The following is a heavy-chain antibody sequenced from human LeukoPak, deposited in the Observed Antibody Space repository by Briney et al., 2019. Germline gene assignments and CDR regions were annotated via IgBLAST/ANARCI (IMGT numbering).Heavy chain of an antibody. D-gene: IGHD2-2*01. CDR2: IWYDGSNK. CDR3: ARDRYCSSTSCYDRAFDI. CDR1: GFTFSSYG. Sequence: GRSLRISCAASGFTFSSYGMHGVRQAPGKGLEWVAVIWYDGSNKYYADSVKGRFTISRDNSKNTLYLQMNSLRAEDPAVYYCARDRYCSSTSCYDRAFDIWGQGTMVTVSS. V-gene: IGHV3-33*01. J-gene: IGHJ3*02.